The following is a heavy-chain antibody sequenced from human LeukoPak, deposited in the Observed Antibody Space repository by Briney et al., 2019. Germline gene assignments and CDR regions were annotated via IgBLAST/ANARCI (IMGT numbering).Heavy chain of an antibody. CDR1: GFTFSGSL. Sequence: PGGSLRLSCAASGFTFSGSLIHWVRQASGKGLEWVGQIRSKANNYATAYAASVKGRFTLSRDDSKNTAYLQMNSLRAEDTALYYCVRDARYDTSGSFQHWGQGTLVTVSS. D-gene: IGHD3-22*01. V-gene: IGHV3-73*01. J-gene: IGHJ1*01. CDR3: VRDARYDTSGSFQH. CDR2: IRSKANNYAT.